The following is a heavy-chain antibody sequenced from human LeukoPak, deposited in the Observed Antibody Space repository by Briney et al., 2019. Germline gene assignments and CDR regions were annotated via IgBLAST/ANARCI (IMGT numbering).Heavy chain of an antibody. CDR2: ISGSGGNT. J-gene: IGHJ4*02. D-gene: IGHD2-15*01. Sequence: PGGSLRLSCAASGFTFSSYAMSWVRQAPGKGLEWVSAISGSGGNTFYADSVKGRFTISRDNSKNTLYLQMNSLRVEDTAVYYCEKVPTAIVVDWGQGTQVTVSS. V-gene: IGHV3-23*01. CDR1: GFTFSSYA. CDR3: EKVPTAIVVD.